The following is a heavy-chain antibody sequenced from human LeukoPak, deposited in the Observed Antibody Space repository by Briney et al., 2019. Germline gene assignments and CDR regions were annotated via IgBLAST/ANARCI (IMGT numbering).Heavy chain of an antibody. Sequence: SETLSLACTVSGGSISSYYWSWIRQPPGKGLEWIGYIYYSGSTNYNPSLKSRVTISVDTSKNQFSLKLSSVTAADTAVYYCASLVSSGWYDYWGQGTLVTVSS. CDR2: IYYSGST. CDR1: GGSISSYY. V-gene: IGHV4-59*01. CDR3: ASLVSSGWYDY. D-gene: IGHD6-19*01. J-gene: IGHJ4*02.